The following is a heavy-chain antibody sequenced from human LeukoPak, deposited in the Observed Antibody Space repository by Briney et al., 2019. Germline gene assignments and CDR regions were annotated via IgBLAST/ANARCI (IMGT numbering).Heavy chain of an antibody. D-gene: IGHD1-26*01. CDR3: AKDRSIGTYYTFDH. Sequence: PGGSLRLSCAASGFTFSDYAMTWVRQAPGKGLEWVATISGSGVTTYYADSVKGRFTVSGDNSKNTLYLQMSSLTAADTAVYYCAKDRSIGTYYTFDHWGQGTLVTVSS. V-gene: IGHV3-23*01. CDR2: ISGSGVTT. J-gene: IGHJ4*02. CDR1: GFTFSDYA.